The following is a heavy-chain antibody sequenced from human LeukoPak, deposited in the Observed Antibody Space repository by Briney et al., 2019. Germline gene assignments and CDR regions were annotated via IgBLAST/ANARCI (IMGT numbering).Heavy chain of an antibody. J-gene: IGHJ6*03. CDR3: AREKGYDDYVGGDYYYYYMDV. CDR1: GGSISSYY. CDR2: IYTSGST. Sequence: PSETLSLTCTVSGGSISSYYWSWIRQPAGKGLEWIGRIYTSGSTNYNPSLKSRVTMSVDTSKNQFSLKLSSVTAADTAVYYCAREKGYDDYVGGDYYYYYMDVWGKGTTVTISS. V-gene: IGHV4-4*07. D-gene: IGHD4-17*01.